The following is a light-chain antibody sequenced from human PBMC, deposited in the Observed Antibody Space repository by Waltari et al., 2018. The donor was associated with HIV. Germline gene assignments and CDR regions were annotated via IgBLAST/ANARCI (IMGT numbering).Light chain of an antibody. CDR2: KNI. CDR1: ALPKQY. J-gene: IGLJ2*01. Sequence: SYELTQPPSVSVSPGHTARITCSGAALPKQYAYWSQQKPGQATVWVIYKNIERPSGIPGRCSGSRSGTTVTLTISGGQAEDEADYHCQSAGGSGSYVVFGGGTKLTVL. CDR3: QSAGGSGSYVV. V-gene: IGLV3-25*03.